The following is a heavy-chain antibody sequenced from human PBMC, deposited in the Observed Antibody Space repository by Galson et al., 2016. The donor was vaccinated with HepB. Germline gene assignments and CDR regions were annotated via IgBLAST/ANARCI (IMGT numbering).Heavy chain of an antibody. CDR1: TVNFIRYW. CDR3: ARRLRVDAPGPTGYYFDY. V-gene: IGHV5-51*01. Sequence: QSGAEVKKPGGSLRISCQGSTVNFIRYWISWVRQMPGKGLEWMGIIYAGDSDTRYSPSFQGQVTISVDKSISTAYLHWSSLKASDIAIYYCARRLRVDAPGPTGYYFDYWGQGTLVTVSS. J-gene: IGHJ4*02. D-gene: IGHD6-13*01. CDR2: IYAGDSDT.